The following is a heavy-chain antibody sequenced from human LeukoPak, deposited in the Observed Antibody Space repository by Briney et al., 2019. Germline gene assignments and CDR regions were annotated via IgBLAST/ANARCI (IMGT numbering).Heavy chain of an antibody. V-gene: IGHV4-31*03. D-gene: IGHD5-12*01. J-gene: IGHJ5*02. CDR3: ARGLPRYSGYDSHWFDP. CDR2: IYYSGST. Sequence: PSETLSLTCTVSGGSISSGGYYWSWIRQHPGKGLEWIGYIYYSGSTYYNPSLKSRVTISVDTSKNQFSLKLSSVTAADTAVYYCARGLPRYSGYDSHWFDPWGQGTLVTVSS. CDR1: GGSISSGGYY.